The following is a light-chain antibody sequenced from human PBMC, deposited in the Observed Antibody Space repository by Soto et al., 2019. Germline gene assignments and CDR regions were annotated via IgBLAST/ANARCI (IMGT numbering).Light chain of an antibody. CDR3: CSYATSTTWV. CDR2: EIN. Sequence: QSALTQPPSASGSPGRSVTISCTGTRSDIGGSNFVSWYQQHPGEAPKLLIFEINKRPSGVPGRFSGSKSGNTASLTISGLQSEDEADYYCCSYATSTTWVFGGGTKLTVL. CDR1: RSDIGGSNF. V-gene: IGLV2-8*01. J-gene: IGLJ3*02.